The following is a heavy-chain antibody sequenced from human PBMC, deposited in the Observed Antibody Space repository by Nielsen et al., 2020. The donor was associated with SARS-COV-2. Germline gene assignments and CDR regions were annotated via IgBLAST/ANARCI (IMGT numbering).Heavy chain of an antibody. CDR2: ISGFNGNT. CDR1: GYTFSNFG. CDR3: ARWRTYGNGWDF. V-gene: IGHV1-18*01. Sequence: ASVKVSCKASGYTFSNFGLSWVRQAPGRGLEWIGWISGFNGNTNYLQKFKGRVTMTTHSSTGTVYMELRSLRADDTAIYCCARWRTYGNGWDFWGQGTLVTVSS. J-gene: IGHJ4*02. D-gene: IGHD6-19*01.